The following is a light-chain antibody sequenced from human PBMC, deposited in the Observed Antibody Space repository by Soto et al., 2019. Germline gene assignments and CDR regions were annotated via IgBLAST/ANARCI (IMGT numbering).Light chain of an antibody. V-gene: IGLV1-51*01. CDR3: ETWDSSLNDVV. Sequence: QSVLTQPPSVSAAPGQGLTISCSGSSSNIGNNYVNWYLQLPGTAPKLLIYDNNKRPSGIPDRISGSKSGTSATLGIIGLQTGDEAYYYCETWDSSLNDVVFGGVTKLTVL. CDR2: DNN. J-gene: IGLJ2*01. CDR1: SSNIGNNY.